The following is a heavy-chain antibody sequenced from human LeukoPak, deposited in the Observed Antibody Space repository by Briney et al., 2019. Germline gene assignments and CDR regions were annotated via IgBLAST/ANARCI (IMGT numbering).Heavy chain of an antibody. CDR1: GFTFSSYW. CDR3: ARAGELRYFGWLSY. Sequence: GGSLRLSCAASGFTFSSYWMHWVRQAPGKGLVWVSRINSDGSSTSYADSVKGRFTISRDNAKNTLYLQMNSLRAEDTAVYYCARAGELRYFGWLSYWGQGTLVTVSS. CDR2: INSDGSST. D-gene: IGHD3-9*01. J-gene: IGHJ4*02. V-gene: IGHV3-74*01.